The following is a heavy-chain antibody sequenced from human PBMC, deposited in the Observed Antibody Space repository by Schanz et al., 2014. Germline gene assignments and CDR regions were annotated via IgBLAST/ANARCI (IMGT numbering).Heavy chain of an antibody. V-gene: IGHV3-30*18. CDR1: GFSFSDYG. J-gene: IGHJ4*02. CDR3: AKSYDTSGYSGFDY. CDR2: ISYHGSEK. D-gene: IGHD3-22*01. Sequence: QVQLVESGGSVVQPGRSLRLSCAGSGFSFSDYGMHWVRQAPGRGLEWVAVISYHGSEKYYADSVKDRFTISRDNSKNTLYLQMNSLRTEYTAVYFCAKSYDTSGYSGFDYWGQGTLVTVSS.